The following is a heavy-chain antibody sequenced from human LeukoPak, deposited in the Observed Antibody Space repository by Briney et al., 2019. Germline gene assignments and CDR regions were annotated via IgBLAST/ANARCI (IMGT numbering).Heavy chain of an antibody. CDR3: ARSSGPRYYFDH. D-gene: IGHD3-10*01. Sequence: GGSLRLSCAASGFSISDNYMNWVRQAPGKGLEWVSLIYSGGTTDYGDSVEGRFTISRDNSENTLYLQMNSVRVEDTGVYFCARSSGPRYYFDHWGQGTLVTVFS. V-gene: IGHV3-66*01. CDR1: GFSISDNY. CDR2: IYSGGTT. J-gene: IGHJ4*02.